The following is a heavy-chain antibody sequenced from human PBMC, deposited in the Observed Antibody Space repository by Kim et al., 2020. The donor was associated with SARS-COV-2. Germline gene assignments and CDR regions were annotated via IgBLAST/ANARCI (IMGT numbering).Heavy chain of an antibody. J-gene: IGHJ4*02. CDR1: GGSVSSGSYY. V-gene: IGHV4-61*01. D-gene: IGHD2-8*01. CDR2: IYYSGST. Sequence: SETLSLTCTVSGGSVSSGSYYWSWLRQPPGKGREWIGYIYYSGSTNYNPSLKSRVTISVDTSKNQFSLTLISVTAADTAVYYCARYVSSGFFDYWGQGTL. CDR3: ARYVSSGFFDY.